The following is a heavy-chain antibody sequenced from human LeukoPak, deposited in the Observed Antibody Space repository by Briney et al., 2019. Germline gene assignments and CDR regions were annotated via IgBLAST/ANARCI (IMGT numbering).Heavy chain of an antibody. V-gene: IGHV4-59*01. J-gene: IGHJ4*02. CDR2: IYYSGST. CDR1: GGSMSNYY. Sequence: SETLSLTCTVSGGSMSNYYWSWIRQPPGKGLEWIGYIYYSGSTNYNPSLKSRVTISVGTSKNQFSLKLRSVTAADTAVYYCARGGYDYVWGSYYGTPEYWGQGTLVTVSS. CDR3: ARGGYDYVWGSYYGTPEY. D-gene: IGHD3-16*01.